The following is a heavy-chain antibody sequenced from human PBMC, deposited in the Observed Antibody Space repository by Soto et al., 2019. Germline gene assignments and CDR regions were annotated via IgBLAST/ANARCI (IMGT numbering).Heavy chain of an antibody. CDR1: GGSISSGDYS. D-gene: IGHD3-22*01. CDR3: AGSGSYPNYFDY. V-gene: IGHV4-30-2*01. Sequence: QLQLQESGSGLVKPSQTLSLTCAVSGGSISSGDYSWSWIRQPPGKGLEWIGYIYHSGSTYYNPSLRGRLTRSVDRSKNQFSLKLSSVTTADTAVYYCAGSGSYPNYFDYWGQGTLVTVSS. J-gene: IGHJ4*02. CDR2: IYHSGST.